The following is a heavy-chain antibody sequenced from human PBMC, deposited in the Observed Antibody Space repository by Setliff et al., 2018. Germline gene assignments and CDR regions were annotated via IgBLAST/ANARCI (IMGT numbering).Heavy chain of an antibody. CDR1: GLTLINNG. CDR3: AKDSSWYLDY. V-gene: IGHV3-30*02. J-gene: IGHJ4*02. D-gene: IGHD6-13*01. CDR2: IWHDGTNK. Sequence: PGGSLRLSCAASGLTLINNGFHWVRQAPGKGLEWVAIIWHDGTNKYYADSVKGRFDISRDSSKNTVYLQMNSLTPEDTALYYCAKDSSWYLDYWGQGTLVTVSS.